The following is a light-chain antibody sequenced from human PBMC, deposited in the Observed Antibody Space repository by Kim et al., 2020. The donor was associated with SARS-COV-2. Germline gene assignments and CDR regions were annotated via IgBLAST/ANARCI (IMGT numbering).Light chain of an antibody. Sequence: QSVTISCTATSSYVGGYSYVSWYQQHPGKAPKVMIYAVTKRPSGVPDRFSGSKSGNTASLTISGLQAEDEADYYCCSYAGRSTWVFGGGTQLTVL. CDR3: CSYAGRSTWV. CDR1: SSYVGGYSY. CDR2: AVT. J-gene: IGLJ3*02. V-gene: IGLV2-11*03.